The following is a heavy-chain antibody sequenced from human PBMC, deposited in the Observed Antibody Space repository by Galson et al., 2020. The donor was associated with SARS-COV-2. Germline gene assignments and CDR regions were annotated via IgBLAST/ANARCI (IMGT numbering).Heavy chain of an antibody. CDR3: VKDIGDYYDTSGYYGAFDL. J-gene: IGHJ3*01. D-gene: IGHD3-22*01. V-gene: IGHV3-9*01. Sequence: GGSLRLSCAASTFTFEHYAMHWVRQAPGKGLEWVSGINWNSGSIGYADSVKGRFTISRDNANNSLYLQMNSLRAEDTALYYCVKDIGDYYDTSGYYGAFDLWGQGTRVTVS. CDR1: TFTFEHYA. CDR2: INWNSGSI.